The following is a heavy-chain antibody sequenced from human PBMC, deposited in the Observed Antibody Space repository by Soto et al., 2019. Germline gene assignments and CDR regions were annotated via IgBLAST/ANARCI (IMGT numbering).Heavy chain of an antibody. D-gene: IGHD3-22*01. CDR1: GGSISSYY. CDR3: ARRAGDSSGYYYI. V-gene: IGHV4-59*01. Sequence: ETLSLTCTVSGGSISSYYWSWIRQPPGKGLEWIGYIHYSGNTDYNPSIRSRVTILVDTSKNQFSLKLSSVTAADTAVYYCARRAGDSSGYYYIWGQGTLVTVSS. J-gene: IGHJ4*02. CDR2: IHYSGNT.